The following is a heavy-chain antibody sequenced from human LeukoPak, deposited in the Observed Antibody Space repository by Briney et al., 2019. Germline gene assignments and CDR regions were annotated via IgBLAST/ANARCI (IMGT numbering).Heavy chain of an antibody. CDR1: GFSVSTNY. Sequence: GGSLRLSCAASGFSVSTNYISWVRQAPGKGLEWVSVIYSGGSTKYADSVKARFTISGDNSKNTVYLQMNSLRAEDTAVYYCARATLDNWGQGTLVTVSS. CDR2: IYSGGST. J-gene: IGHJ4*02. V-gene: IGHV3-53*01. CDR3: ARATLDN.